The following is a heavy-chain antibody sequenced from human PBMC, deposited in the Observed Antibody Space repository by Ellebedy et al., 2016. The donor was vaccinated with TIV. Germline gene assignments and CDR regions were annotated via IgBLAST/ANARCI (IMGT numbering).Heavy chain of an antibody. D-gene: IGHD3-22*01. J-gene: IGHJ4*02. CDR1: GFTVTSNY. V-gene: IGHV3-23*01. CDR3: ASHLSSGYYVY. Sequence: PGGSLRLSCTASGFTVTSNYMNWIRQAPGKGLEWVSAIGGAGGGTSHADFVKGRFTISRDNSKNTLYLEMNSLRAEDTAVYYCASHLSSGYYVYWGQGTLVTVSS. CDR2: IGGAGGGT.